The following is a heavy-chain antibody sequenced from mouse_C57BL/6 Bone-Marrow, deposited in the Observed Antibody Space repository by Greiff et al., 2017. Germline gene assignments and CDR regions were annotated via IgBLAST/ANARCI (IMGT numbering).Heavy chain of an antibody. Sequence: QVQLQQSGAELVKPGASVKVSCKASGYTFTSYWMHWVKQRPGQGLEWIGRIHPSDSDTNYNQKFKGKATLTVDNSYSTASMQLSSLSCEDSAVYYCAIRTGYFDYWGQGTTLTVSS. CDR3: AIRTGYFDY. CDR1: GYTFTSYW. D-gene: IGHD4-1*01. CDR2: IHPSDSDT. J-gene: IGHJ2*01. V-gene: IGHV1-74*01.